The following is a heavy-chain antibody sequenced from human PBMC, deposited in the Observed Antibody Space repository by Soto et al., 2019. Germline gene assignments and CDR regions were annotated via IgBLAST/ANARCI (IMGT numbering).Heavy chain of an antibody. Sequence: EVQLVESGGGLVQPGGSLRLSCVASGFTFSSYSMNWVRQAPGKGLEWVSYIGSSSSTIYYADSVKGRFTISRDNAKNSLYLQMSSLRDEDTAVYYCARDSHIVVVPGASAHSRGYGMDVWGQGTTVTVS. J-gene: IGHJ6*02. CDR2: IGSSSSTI. CDR1: GFTFSSYS. CDR3: ARDSHIVVVPGASAHSRGYGMDV. V-gene: IGHV3-48*02. D-gene: IGHD2-2*01.